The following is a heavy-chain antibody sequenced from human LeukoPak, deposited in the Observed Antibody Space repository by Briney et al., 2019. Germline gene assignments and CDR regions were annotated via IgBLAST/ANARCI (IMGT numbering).Heavy chain of an antibody. Sequence: SETLSLTCTVSGGSISTYQWSWVRQPPGEGLEWIGFIQYTGNTRYNPSLESRVTMSLDTSKNQFSLKLTSVTAADTAAYYCARVRLENQLYDAFDIWGPGTVVTVSS. CDR2: IQYTGNT. CDR1: GGSISTYQ. D-gene: IGHD2-2*01. CDR3: ARVRLENQLYDAFDI. V-gene: IGHV4-59*01. J-gene: IGHJ3*02.